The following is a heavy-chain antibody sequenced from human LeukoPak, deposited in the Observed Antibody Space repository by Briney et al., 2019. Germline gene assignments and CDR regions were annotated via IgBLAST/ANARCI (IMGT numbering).Heavy chain of an antibody. CDR1: GFTFSSYW. CDR3: ARLTPVAVAGTRLGKTYYYMDV. J-gene: IGHJ6*03. V-gene: IGHV3-74*01. Sequence: GGSLRLSCAASGFTFSSYWMHWVRQAPGKGLVWVSRINSDGSSTSYADSVKGRFTISRDNAKNTLYLQMNSLRAEDTAVYYCARLTPVAVAGTRLGKTYYYMDVWGKGTTVTVSS. D-gene: IGHD6-19*01. CDR2: INSDGSST.